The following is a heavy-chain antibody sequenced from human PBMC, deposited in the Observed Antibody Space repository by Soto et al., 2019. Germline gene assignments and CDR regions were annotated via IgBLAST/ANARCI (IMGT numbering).Heavy chain of an antibody. CDR2: ISGSGGST. Sequence: GGSLRLSCAASGFTFSSYAMSWVRQAPGKGLEWVSAISGSGGSTYYADSVKGRFTISRDNSKNTLNLQMNSLRAEDTAVYYCARRSSSWYFDYWGQGPLVTVSS. CDR1: GFTFSSYA. D-gene: IGHD6-13*01. CDR3: ARRSSSWYFDY. V-gene: IGHV3-23*01. J-gene: IGHJ4*02.